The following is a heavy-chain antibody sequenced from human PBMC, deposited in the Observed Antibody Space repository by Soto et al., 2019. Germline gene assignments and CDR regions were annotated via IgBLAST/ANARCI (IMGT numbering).Heavy chain of an antibody. V-gene: IGHV3-73*01. CDR2: IRSKANSYAT. J-gene: IGHJ4*02. Sequence: EVQLVESGGGLVQPGGSLKLSCAASGFTFSGSAMHWVRQASGKGLEWVGRIRSKANSYATAYAASVKGRFTISRDDSKNRAYLQMNSLNTEDTAVYYCTRHECGSGSVFDYWGQGTLVAVSS. D-gene: IGHD3-10*01. CDR1: GFTFSGSA. CDR3: TRHECGSGSVFDY.